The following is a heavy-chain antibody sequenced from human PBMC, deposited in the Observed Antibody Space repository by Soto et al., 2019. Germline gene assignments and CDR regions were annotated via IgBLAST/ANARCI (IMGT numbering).Heavy chain of an antibody. D-gene: IGHD3-10*01. J-gene: IGHJ4*02. Sequence: QVQLVESGGGVVPPGRSLRLSCAASGITFSRYAMHWVRQAPGKGLEWVAVISNDGALKFYADSVKGRFTISRDNSKSTLYLQMDRLRDDDTAVYYCARERAHGDYFDYLGQGTLLSVSS. CDR1: GITFSRYA. CDR2: ISNDGALK. CDR3: ARERAHGDYFDY. V-gene: IGHV3-30-3*01.